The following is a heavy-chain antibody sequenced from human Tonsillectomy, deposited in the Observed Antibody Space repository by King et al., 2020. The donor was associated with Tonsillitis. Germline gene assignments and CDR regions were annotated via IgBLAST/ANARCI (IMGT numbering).Heavy chain of an antibody. CDR1: GGSISGSY. V-gene: IGHV4-59*08. Sequence: VQLQESGPGLVKPSETLSLTCTVSGGSISGSYWSWLRQPPGKGLEWIAYIYYSGTTNYNPSLKSRVTISLDTSKNQFSLKLSSVTAADTAVYFCARLDYFGSGSYWYFDLWGRGTLVTVSS. CDR2: IYYSGTT. D-gene: IGHD3-10*01. CDR3: ARLDYFGSGSYWYFDL. J-gene: IGHJ2*01.